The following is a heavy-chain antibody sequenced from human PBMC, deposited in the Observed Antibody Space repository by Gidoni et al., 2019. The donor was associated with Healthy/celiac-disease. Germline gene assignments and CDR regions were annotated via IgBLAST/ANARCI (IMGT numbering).Heavy chain of an antibody. V-gene: IGHV4-39*07. Sequence: QLQLQESGPGLVKPSETLSLTCTVSGGSISSSSYYWGWIRQPPGKGLEWIGSIYYSVSTYYNPSLKSRVTISVDTSKNQFSLKLSSVTAADTAVYYCARVPIVAAPTYYYYGMDVLGQGTTVTVSS. J-gene: IGHJ6*02. CDR2: IYYSVST. D-gene: IGHD2-2*01. CDR1: GGSISSSSYY. CDR3: ARVPIVAAPTYYYYGMDV.